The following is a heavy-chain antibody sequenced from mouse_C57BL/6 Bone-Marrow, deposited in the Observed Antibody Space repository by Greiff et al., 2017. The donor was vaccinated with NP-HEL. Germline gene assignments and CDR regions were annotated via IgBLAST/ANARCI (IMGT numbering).Heavy chain of an antibody. V-gene: IGHV7-3*01. CDR1: GFTFTDYY. CDR2: IRNKANGYTT. D-gene: IGHD1-1*01. J-gene: IGHJ2*01. CDR3: ARLITTVVADG. Sequence: EVKLLESGGGLVQPGGSLSLSCAASGFTFTDYYMSWVRQPPGKALEWLGFIRNKANGYTTEFSASVKGRFTNHRDNSQSILYLQMNALSAEDSATYYCARLITTVVADGWGQGTTLTVSS.